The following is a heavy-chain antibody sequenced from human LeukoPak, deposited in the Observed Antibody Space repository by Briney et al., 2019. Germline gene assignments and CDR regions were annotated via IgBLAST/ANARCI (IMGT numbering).Heavy chain of an antibody. J-gene: IGHJ4*02. CDR2: LSYDGSEK. CDR3: AKSSSGWYGGFDY. CDR1: GFTFSTYG. D-gene: IGHD6-19*01. Sequence: GGSLRLSCAASGFTFSTYGMYWVRQAPGKGLEWVAVLSYDGSEKYYADSVKGRCTISRDNSKNTLYLQMNSLRAEDTAVYYCAKSSSGWYGGFDYWGQGTLVTVSS. V-gene: IGHV3-30*18.